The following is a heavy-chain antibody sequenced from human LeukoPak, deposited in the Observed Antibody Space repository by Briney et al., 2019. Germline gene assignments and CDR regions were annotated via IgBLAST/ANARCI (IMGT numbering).Heavy chain of an antibody. J-gene: IGHJ4*02. CDR3: ARRIVGATGSDY. V-gene: IGHV1-18*01. D-gene: IGHD1-26*01. CDR1: GYTFTTYG. Sequence: ASVKVSCKASGYTFTTYGISWVRQAPGQGLGWMGWISAYTGNTNYAQNLQGRVTMTTDTSTTTAYMELRSLTSDDTAVYYCARRIVGATGSDYWGQGTLVTVSS. CDR2: ISAYTGNT.